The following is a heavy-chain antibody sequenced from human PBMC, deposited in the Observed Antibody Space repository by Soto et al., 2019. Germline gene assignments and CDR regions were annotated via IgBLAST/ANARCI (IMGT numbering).Heavy chain of an antibody. CDR3: ARVRYSYGSPLFDY. J-gene: IGHJ4*02. D-gene: IGHD5-18*01. CDR1: GGSISSGDYY. Sequence: SETLSLTCTVSGGSISSGDYYWSWIRQPPGKGLEWIGYIYYSGSTYYNPSLKSRVTISVDTSKNQSSLKLSSVTAADTAVYYCARVRYSYGSPLFDYWGQGTLVTVSS. V-gene: IGHV4-30-4*01. CDR2: IYYSGST.